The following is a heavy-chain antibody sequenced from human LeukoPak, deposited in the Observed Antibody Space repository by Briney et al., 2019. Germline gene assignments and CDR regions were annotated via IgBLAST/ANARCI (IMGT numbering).Heavy chain of an antibody. J-gene: IGHJ4*02. V-gene: IGHV3-33*01. D-gene: IGHD1-7*01. CDR1: GFIFSNYG. CDR2: IWYDGSKQ. CDR3: ARKAQYNGHYPLDY. Sequence: PGGSLRLSCTASGFIFSNYGFHWVRQAPGKGLEWVAVIWYDGSKQYYADSVKGRFTISRDSSKNTLYLQVNSLRAEDTALYFCARKAQYNGHYPLDYWGQGTLVTVSS.